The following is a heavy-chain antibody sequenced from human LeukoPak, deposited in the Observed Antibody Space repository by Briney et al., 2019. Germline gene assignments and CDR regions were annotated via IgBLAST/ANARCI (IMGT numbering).Heavy chain of an antibody. V-gene: IGHV3-23*01. CDR1: GGSFSGYY. D-gene: IGHD3-10*01. Sequence: ETLSLTCAVYGGSFSGYYWSWVRQAPGKGLEWVSAISGSGGSTYYADSVKGRFTISRDNSKNTLYLQMNSLRAEDTAVYYCAKDSAAYGSPDFDYWGQGTLVTVSS. CDR3: AKDSAAYGSPDFDY. CDR2: ISGSGGST. J-gene: IGHJ4*02.